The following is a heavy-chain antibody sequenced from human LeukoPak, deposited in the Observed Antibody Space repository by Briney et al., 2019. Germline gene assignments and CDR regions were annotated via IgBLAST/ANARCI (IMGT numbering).Heavy chain of an antibody. CDR2: ISSSYSII. CDR1: GFTFSSYT. D-gene: IGHD1-26*01. Sequence: GRSLRLSCAASGFTFSSYTMNWVRQAPGKGLEWVSSISSSYSIIYYADSVKGRFTISRDNAKNSLYLQMNSLRAEDTAVYYCARVHSPRYMDVWGKGTTVTVSS. CDR3: ARVHSPRYMDV. J-gene: IGHJ6*03. V-gene: IGHV3-21*06.